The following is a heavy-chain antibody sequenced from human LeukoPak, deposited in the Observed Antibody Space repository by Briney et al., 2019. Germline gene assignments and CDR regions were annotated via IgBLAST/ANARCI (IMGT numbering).Heavy chain of an antibody. CDR3: ARSSGSYYYFDY. J-gene: IGHJ4*02. CDR1: GYTFTSYA. CDR2: INAGNGNT. Sequence: ASVKVSCKASGYTFTSYAMHWVRQAPGQRLEWMGWINAGNGNTKYSQKFQGWVTMTRDTSISTAYMELSRLRSDDTAVYYCARSSGSYYYFDYWGQGTLVTVSS. D-gene: IGHD3-10*01. V-gene: IGHV1-3*01.